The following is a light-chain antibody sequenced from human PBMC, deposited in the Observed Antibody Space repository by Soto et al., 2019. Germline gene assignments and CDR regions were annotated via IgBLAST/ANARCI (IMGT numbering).Light chain of an antibody. CDR2: AAS. Sequence: DIQMTQSPSSLSASVGDRVTITCRASQSIRSHLNWYQQKPGRAPKLLIYAASTLHSGVPSRFSGSGSGTEFTLTINNLQPEDFATYHCQQGYSSPQTFGQGTKLEIK. CDR1: QSIRSH. V-gene: IGKV1-39*01. CDR3: QQGYSSPQT. J-gene: IGKJ2*01.